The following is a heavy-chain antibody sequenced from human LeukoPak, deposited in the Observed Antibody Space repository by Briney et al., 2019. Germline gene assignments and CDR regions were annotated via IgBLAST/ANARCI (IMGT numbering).Heavy chain of an antibody. CDR1: GGSISSSSYY. J-gene: IGHJ5*02. CDR2: INHSGST. Sequence: SETLSLTCTVSGGSISSSSYYWSWIRQPPGTGLEWIGEINHSGSTNYNPSLKSPVTISVDTSKNQFSLKLSSVTAADAAVYYCARRYSSGWLRLNWFDPWGQGTLVTVSS. D-gene: IGHD6-19*01. V-gene: IGHV4-39*07. CDR3: ARRYSSGWLRLNWFDP.